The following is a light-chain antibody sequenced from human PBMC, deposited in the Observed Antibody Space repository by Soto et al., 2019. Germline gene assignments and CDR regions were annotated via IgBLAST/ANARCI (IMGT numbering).Light chain of an antibody. J-gene: IGKJ2*01. CDR2: GAS. CDR3: QQYNNWYT. V-gene: IGKV3-15*01. Sequence: EIVMTQSPATLSVSPGERATLSCRASQSVGSNLAWYQQKPGQVPRLLIYGASTRATGIPARFSGSGSGTEFTLTIRSLQSEDLAVYYCQQYNNWYTFGQGTKLEIK. CDR1: QSVGSN.